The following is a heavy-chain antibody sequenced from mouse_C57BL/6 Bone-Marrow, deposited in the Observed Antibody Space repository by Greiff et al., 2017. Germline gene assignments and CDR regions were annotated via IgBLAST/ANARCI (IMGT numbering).Heavy chain of an antibody. CDR3: ARSRASSGYGY. CDR2: INPSTGGT. CDR1: GYSFTGYY. J-gene: IGHJ2*01. Sequence: VQLQQSGPELVKPGASVKISCKASGYSFTGYYMNWVKQSPEKSLEWIGEINPSTGGTTYNQKFKAKATLTVDKSSSTAYMQLKSLTSEDSAVYYCARSRASSGYGYWGQGTTRTVSS. D-gene: IGHD3-2*02. V-gene: IGHV1-42*01.